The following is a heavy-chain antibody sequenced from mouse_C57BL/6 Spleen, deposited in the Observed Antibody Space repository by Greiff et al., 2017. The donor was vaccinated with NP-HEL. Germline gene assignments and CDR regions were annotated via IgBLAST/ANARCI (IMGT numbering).Heavy chain of an antibody. Sequence: EVQGVESGGGLVKPGGSLKLSCAASGFTFSSYAMSWVRQTPEKRLEWVATISDGGSYTYYPDNVKGRFTISRDNAKNNLYLQMSHLKSEDTAMYYCARYYYFDYWGQGTTLTVSS. CDR3: ARYYYFDY. CDR2: ISDGGSYT. J-gene: IGHJ2*01. V-gene: IGHV5-4*01. CDR1: GFTFSSYA.